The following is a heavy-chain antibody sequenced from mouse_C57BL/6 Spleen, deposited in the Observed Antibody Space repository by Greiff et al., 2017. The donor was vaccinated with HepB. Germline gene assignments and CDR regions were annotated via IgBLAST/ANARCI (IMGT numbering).Heavy chain of an antibody. D-gene: IGHD1-1*01. Sequence: QVQLQQPGAELVRPGSSVKLSCKASGYTFTSYWMHWVKQRPIQGLEWIGNIDPSDSETHYNQKFKDKATLTVDKSSSTAYMQLSSLTYEDSAVYYCASDYYGSSLWFAYWGQGTLVTVAA. CDR3: ASDYYGSSLWFAY. V-gene: IGHV1-52*01. CDR1: GYTFTSYW. CDR2: IDPSDSET. J-gene: IGHJ3*01.